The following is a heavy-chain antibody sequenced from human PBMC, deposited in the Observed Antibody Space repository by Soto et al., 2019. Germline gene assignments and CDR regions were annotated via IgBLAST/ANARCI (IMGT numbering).Heavy chain of an antibody. Sequence: SSQTLSLTCAVSGESFSCYYWSWIRQSPGKGLEWIGDIDHTGTTHYNPSLKNRVTILVDRSKKHFSLTLTSVTTADTAEYFCTRGRPPRYWGQGTPVTVSS. V-gene: IGHV4-34*01. CDR3: TRGRPPRY. J-gene: IGHJ4*02. CDR2: IDHTGTT. CDR1: GESFSCYY.